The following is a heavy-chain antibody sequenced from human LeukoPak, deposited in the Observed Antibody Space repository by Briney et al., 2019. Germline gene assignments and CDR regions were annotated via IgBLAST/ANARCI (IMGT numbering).Heavy chain of an antibody. CDR3: ARFSSWLFDY. V-gene: IGHV1-46*01. CDR2: ISPSGGST. CDR1: GYTFTSNY. D-gene: IGHD6-13*01. Sequence: ASVKVSCKAFGYTFTSNYMHWVRQAPGQGPEWMGVISPSGGSTTYAQKFQGRVTLTRDMSTSTDYLELSSLRSEDTAVYYCARFSSWLFDYWGQGTLVTVSS. J-gene: IGHJ4*02.